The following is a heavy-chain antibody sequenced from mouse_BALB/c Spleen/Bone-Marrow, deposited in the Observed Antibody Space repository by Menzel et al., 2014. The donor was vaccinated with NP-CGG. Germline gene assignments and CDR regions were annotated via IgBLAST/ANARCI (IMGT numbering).Heavy chain of an antibody. V-gene: IGHV1-74*01. Sequence: QVQLQQPGPQLVRPGASVKISCKASGYSISSYWMHWVKQRPGQGLEWIGMIDPSDSETRLNQKFKDKATLTVDKSSSTAYMQLNSPTSEDSAVYYCAPHYYGYAWFAYGGQGTLVTVSA. CDR1: GYSISSYW. CDR3: APHYYGYAWFAY. J-gene: IGHJ3*01. CDR2: IDPSDSET. D-gene: IGHD1-2*01.